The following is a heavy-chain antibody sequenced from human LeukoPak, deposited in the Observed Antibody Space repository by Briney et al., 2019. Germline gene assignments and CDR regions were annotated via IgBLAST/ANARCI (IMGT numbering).Heavy chain of an antibody. J-gene: IGHJ4*02. D-gene: IGHD3-22*01. CDR2: IDPKSGGT. Sequence: ASVKVSCKASGFPFTVYYIHWVRQAPGQGLEWMGWIDPKSGGTDYALNFQGRVTMTRDTSITTASMELSRLTSDDTAVYYCARDTYYDSGFHYYNYWGQGTLVTVSS. CDR1: GFPFTVYY. CDR3: ARDTYYDSGFHYYNY. V-gene: IGHV1-2*02.